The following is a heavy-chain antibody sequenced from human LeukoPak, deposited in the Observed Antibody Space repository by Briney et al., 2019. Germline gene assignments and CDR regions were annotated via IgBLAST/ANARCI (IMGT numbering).Heavy chain of an antibody. CDR2: ISGSGGST. CDR1: GFTFSTYA. J-gene: IGHJ4*02. CDR3: AKSERITVAGIDY. Sequence: GGSLRLSCAASGFTFSTYALSWVRQAPGKGMEWVSAISGSGGSTYYADSVKGRFTISRDNSKNTLYLQLNSLRAEDTAVYYCAKSERITVAGIDYWGQGTLVTVSS. D-gene: IGHD6-19*01. V-gene: IGHV3-23*01.